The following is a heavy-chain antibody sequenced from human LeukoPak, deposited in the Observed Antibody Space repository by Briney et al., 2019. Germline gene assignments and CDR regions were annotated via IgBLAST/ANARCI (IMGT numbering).Heavy chain of an antibody. CDR3: ARDQDYYGSGSYLGY. V-gene: IGHV3-11*04. Sequence: GGSLRLSCAASGFTFSDYYMSWIRQAPGTGLERVSYISSSGSTIYYADSVKGRFTISRDNAKNSLYLQMNSLRAEDTAVYYCARDQDYYGSGSYLGYWGQGTLVTVSS. J-gene: IGHJ4*02. CDR1: GFTFSDYY. CDR2: ISSSGSTI. D-gene: IGHD3-10*01.